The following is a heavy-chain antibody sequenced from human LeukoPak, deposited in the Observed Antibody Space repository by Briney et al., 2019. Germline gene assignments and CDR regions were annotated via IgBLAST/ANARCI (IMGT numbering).Heavy chain of an antibody. Sequence: SETLSLTCTVSGDSVSSSNYYWGWTRQPPGKGLEWIASIYYTGSTYYSPSLKSRVTISVGTSKNQFSLKLRFVTAADSAVYYCAAYQGPFDQWGQGTLVTVSS. D-gene: IGHD3-16*01. CDR1: GDSVSSSNYY. CDR3: AAYQGPFDQ. J-gene: IGHJ4*02. CDR2: IYYTGST. V-gene: IGHV4-39*01.